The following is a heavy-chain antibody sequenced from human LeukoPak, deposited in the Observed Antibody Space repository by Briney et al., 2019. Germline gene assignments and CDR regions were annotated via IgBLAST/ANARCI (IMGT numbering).Heavy chain of an antibody. J-gene: IGHJ4*02. CDR1: GFTFSSYA. CDR2: IDDSGGST. V-gene: IGHV3-23*01. D-gene: IGHD5-12*01. CDR3: AKRLRSQSFDY. Sequence: GGSLRLSCAASGFTFSSYAMTWVRQAPGKGLEWVSAIDDSGGSTYYADSVKGRFTISRDNSKNTLYLQMDSLRAEDTAVYYCAKRLRSQSFDYWGQGTLVTVYS.